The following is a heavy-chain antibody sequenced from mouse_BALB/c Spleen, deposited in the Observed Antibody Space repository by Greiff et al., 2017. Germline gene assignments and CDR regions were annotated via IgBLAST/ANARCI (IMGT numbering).Heavy chain of an antibody. V-gene: IGHV7-3*02. J-gene: IGHJ4*01. CDR2: IRNKANGYTT. D-gene: IGHD1-1*01. Sequence: EVKLVESGGGLVQPGGSLRLSCATSGFTFTDYYMSWVRQPPGKALEWLGFIRNKANGYTTEYSASVKGRFTITRDNSQSILYLQMNTLRAEDSATYYCARPYYYGSSYGSAMDYWGQGTSVTVSS. CDR1: GFTFTDYY. CDR3: ARPYYYGSSYGSAMDY.